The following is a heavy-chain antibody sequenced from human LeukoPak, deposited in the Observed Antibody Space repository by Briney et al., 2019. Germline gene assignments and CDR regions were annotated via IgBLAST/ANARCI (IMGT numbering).Heavy chain of an antibody. CDR3: ASNDIAAAGKGGYTDY. D-gene: IGHD6-13*01. Sequence: ASVKVSCKASGYTFTSYGISWVRQAPGQGLEWMGWISAYNGNTNYAQKLQGRVTMTTDTSTSTAYMELSSLRSEDTAVYYCASNDIAAAGKGGYTDYWGQGTLVTVSS. V-gene: IGHV1-18*01. CDR1: GYTFTSYG. J-gene: IGHJ4*02. CDR2: ISAYNGNT.